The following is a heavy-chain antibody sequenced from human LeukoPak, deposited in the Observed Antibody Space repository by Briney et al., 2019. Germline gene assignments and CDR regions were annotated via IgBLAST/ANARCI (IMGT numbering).Heavy chain of an antibody. V-gene: IGHV4-59*01. CDR2: MFYNGNT. CDR3: ARLTREDGVDV. J-gene: IGHJ6*02. Sequence: SETLSLTCNVSGGSINGYYWTWIRRPPQKGLEWIGYMFYNGNTNYNPSLKSRVTISVDTSQNQISLRLASVTAADTGIYHCARLTREDGVDVWGQGTTVTVSS. CDR1: GGSINGYY.